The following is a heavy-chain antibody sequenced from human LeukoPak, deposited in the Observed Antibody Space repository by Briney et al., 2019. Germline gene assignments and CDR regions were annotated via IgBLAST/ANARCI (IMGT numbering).Heavy chain of an antibody. CDR3: ARSSGWWSLDY. CDR1: GFAFSTYT. CDR2: FDTGFGT. D-gene: IGHD6-19*01. V-gene: IGHV3-23*01. J-gene: IGHJ4*02. Sequence: PGGSLRPSCAASGFAFSTYTITWVRRAPGRGLEWVSAFDTGFGTYYPDSLKGRFTISRDNSKNTLFLQMNSLRAEDTAVYYCARSSGWWSLDYWGQGTLVTVSS.